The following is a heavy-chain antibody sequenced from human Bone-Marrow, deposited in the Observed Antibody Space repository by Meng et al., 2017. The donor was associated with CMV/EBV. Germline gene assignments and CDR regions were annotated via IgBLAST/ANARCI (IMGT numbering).Heavy chain of an antibody. Sequence: SVKVPCKASGGTFSSYAISWVRQAPGQGLEWMGGIIPIFGTTNYAQKFQGRVTITTDESTSTAYMELSSLRSEDTAVYYCGRALVPWDPAAVVPAAIQGYYYGMDVWGQGTTVTVSS. V-gene: IGHV1-69*05. CDR2: IIPIFGTT. CDR1: GGTFSSYA. CDR3: GRALVPWDPAAVVPAAIQGYYYGMDV. J-gene: IGHJ6*02. D-gene: IGHD2-2*01.